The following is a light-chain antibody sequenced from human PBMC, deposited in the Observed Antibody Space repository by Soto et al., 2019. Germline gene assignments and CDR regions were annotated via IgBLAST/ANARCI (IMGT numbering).Light chain of an antibody. Sequence: QSALTQPRSVSGSPGQSVTISCTGTSSDVGNYNYVSWYQQYPGKAPKLMIYEVSKRPSGVPDRFSGSKSGNTASLTISGLQTEDEADYYCCSYAGSSTSLFGGGTKLTVL. CDR3: CSYAGSSTSL. CDR2: EVS. V-gene: IGLV2-11*01. J-gene: IGLJ3*02. CDR1: SSDVGNYNY.